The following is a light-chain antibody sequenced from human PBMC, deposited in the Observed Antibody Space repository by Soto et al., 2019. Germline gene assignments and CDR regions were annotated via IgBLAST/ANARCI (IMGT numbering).Light chain of an antibody. Sequence: NVLTQSPGTLSLSPRERATLSCRASQSVSSSYLAWYQQKPGQAPRLLIYGASRRATGIPDRFSGSGSGTDFTLTTTRLEPEDFAVYYCQRFGTSPPWTFGQGTKVDIK. CDR3: QRFGTSPPWT. V-gene: IGKV3-20*01. CDR2: GAS. J-gene: IGKJ1*01. CDR1: QSVSSSY.